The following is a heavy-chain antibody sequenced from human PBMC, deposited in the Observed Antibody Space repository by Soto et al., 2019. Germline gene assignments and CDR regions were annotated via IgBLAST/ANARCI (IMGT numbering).Heavy chain of an antibody. D-gene: IGHD6-13*01. Sequence: SETLSLTCTVSGDSISNGDHYWSWVRQPPGKGLEWTGYIYYSGSTYYNPSLKSRLTISVDTSKNQFSLKLNSVTAADTAVYYFARQRGKSIAAVGPDYWGKEPLVTVS. V-gene: IGHV4-30-4*01. CDR1: GDSISNGDHY. CDR3: ARQRGKSIAAVGPDY. CDR2: IYYSGST. J-gene: IGHJ4*02.